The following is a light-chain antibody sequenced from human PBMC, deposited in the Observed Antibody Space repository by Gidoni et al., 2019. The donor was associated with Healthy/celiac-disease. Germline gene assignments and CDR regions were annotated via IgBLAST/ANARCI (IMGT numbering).Light chain of an antibody. V-gene: IGKV3-11*01. J-gene: IGKJ2*01. CDR3: QQRSNWPLYT. Sequence: VLPQSPATLSLSPGERATLSCRASPSVSSYLAWYQQKPGQAPRLLIYDASNRATGIPARFSGSGSGTDFTLTISSREPEDFAVYYCQQRSNWPLYTFGQGTKLEIK. CDR1: PSVSSY. CDR2: DAS.